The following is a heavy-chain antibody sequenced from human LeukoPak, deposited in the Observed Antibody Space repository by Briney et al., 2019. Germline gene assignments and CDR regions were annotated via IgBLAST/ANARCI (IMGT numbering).Heavy chain of an antibody. J-gene: IGHJ5*02. CDR2: INTCGST. D-gene: IGHD6-25*01. CDR3: AREGGDPRWLDP. Sequence: KSSETLSLTCTVSGGSISSYYWTWIRQSAGKGLEWIGRINTCGSTNYNPSLRSRVTMSVNTSKNQFSLNLTSVTAADTAVYSCAREGGDPRWLDPWGQGTLVTVSS. CDR1: GGSISSYY. V-gene: IGHV4-4*07.